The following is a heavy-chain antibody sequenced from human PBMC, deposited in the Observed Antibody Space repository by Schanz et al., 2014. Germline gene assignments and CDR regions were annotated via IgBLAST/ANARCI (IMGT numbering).Heavy chain of an antibody. CDR3: ARDRLECGAECYSVEVFEI. CDR1: GYTFSDYG. CDR2: ISPYTGNT. Sequence: QVQLVQSGDEVKKPGASVKVSCKTSGYTFSDYGITWVRQAPGQGLEWVGWISPYTGNTHYFDKMEGRVTMTTDTSTSTAYMELRSLRSDDTAVYYCARDRLECGAECYSVEVFEIWGQGTLVIGSS. V-gene: IGHV1-18*01. J-gene: IGHJ4*02. D-gene: IGHD2-21*01.